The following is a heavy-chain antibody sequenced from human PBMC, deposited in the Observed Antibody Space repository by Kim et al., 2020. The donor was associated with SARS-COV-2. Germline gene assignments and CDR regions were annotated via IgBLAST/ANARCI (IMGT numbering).Heavy chain of an antibody. J-gene: IGHJ2*01. CDR3: ARPGDTAMVACFDL. V-gene: IGHV1-2*02. CDR1: GYTFTDYY. D-gene: IGHD5-18*01. Sequence: ASVKVSCKASGYTFTDYYMHWVRQAPGQGLEWMGWINPNGGGTNYAQKFQGRVTMTRDTSISTAYMELSSLRSDDTAVYYCARPGDTAMVACFDLWGRGTLVTVSS. CDR2: INPNGGGT.